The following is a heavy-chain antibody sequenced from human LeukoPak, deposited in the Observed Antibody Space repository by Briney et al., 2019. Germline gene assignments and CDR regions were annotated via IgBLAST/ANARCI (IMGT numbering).Heavy chain of an antibody. J-gene: IGHJ4*02. D-gene: IGHD3-22*01. Sequence: PSETLSLTCTVSGGSISSYYWGWIRQPPGKGLEWIGSIYYSGSTYYNPSLKSRVTISVDTSKNQFSLKLSSVTAADTAVYYCARIEYYYDSSGYYYKPCYFDYWGQGTLVTVSS. CDR2: IYYSGST. CDR3: ARIEYYYDSSGYYYKPCYFDY. V-gene: IGHV4-39*01. CDR1: GGSISSYY.